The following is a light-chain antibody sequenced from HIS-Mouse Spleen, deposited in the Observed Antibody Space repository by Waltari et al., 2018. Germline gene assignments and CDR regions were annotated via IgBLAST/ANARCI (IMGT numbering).Light chain of an antibody. V-gene: IGKV2-28*01. CDR3: MQALQTPFT. CDR2: LGS. Sequence: DIVMTQSPLSLPVTPGERAPISCRSSQSLLHSNGYNYLDWYLQKPGQSPQLLIYLGSNRASGVPDRFSGSGSGTDFTLKISRVEAEDVGVYYCMQALQTPFTFGPGTKVDIK. J-gene: IGKJ3*01. CDR1: QSLLHSNGYNY.